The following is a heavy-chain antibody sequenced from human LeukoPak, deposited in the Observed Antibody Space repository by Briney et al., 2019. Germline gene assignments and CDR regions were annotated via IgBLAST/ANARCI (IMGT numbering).Heavy chain of an antibody. Sequence: ASVKVSCKASGYTFINNDINWVRQTPGQGLEWMAWIDPKNGNRGYAQNFQGRVTMTTDTSISTAYMELSSLRSEDTAVYYCARSHTRKGFCGGGRCYPAVWWFDPWGQGTLVTVSS. CDR1: GYTFINND. CDR2: IDPKNGNR. D-gene: IGHD2-15*01. J-gene: IGHJ5*02. CDR3: ARSHTRKGFCGGGRCYPAVWWFDP. V-gene: IGHV1-8*01.